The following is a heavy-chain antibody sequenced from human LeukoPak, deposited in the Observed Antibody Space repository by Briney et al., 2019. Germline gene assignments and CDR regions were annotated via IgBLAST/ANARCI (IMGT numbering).Heavy chain of an antibody. Sequence: PGGALRLSPEVSRFSPLIYRMQCVPDTPGKRVVRGSYIDIAGGDTNSAASVKGRFTISRDNAKNTLYLQMNNRRVDDTAVYFYARGPYYYESVGHPDIWGHGTMVTVSS. V-gene: IGHV3-74*01. D-gene: IGHD3-22*01. CDR2: IDIAGGDT. CDR1: RFSPLIYR. J-gene: IGHJ3*02. CDR3: ARGPYYYESVGHPDI.